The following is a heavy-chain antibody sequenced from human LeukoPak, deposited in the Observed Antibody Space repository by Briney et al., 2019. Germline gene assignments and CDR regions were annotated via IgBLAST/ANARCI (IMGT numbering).Heavy chain of an antibody. CDR3: AKGGYDYIEVGYFDY. CDR1: GFPFASYA. V-gene: IGHV3-23*01. D-gene: IGHD5-12*01. CDR2: IIGSVAST. Sequence: PGGSLRLSCAASGFPFASYAMSWVRQTPGKGLEWVSLIIGSVASTYYADSVKGRLTISRDNPKNTLYLQMNSLRADDTAVYFCAKGGYDYIEVGYFDYWGQGTLVTVSS. J-gene: IGHJ4*02.